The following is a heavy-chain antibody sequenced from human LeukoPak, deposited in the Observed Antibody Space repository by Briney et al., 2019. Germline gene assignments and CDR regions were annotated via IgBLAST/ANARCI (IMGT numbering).Heavy chain of an antibody. CDR3: ARDLRQQLVSGGLDY. CDR1: GFTFSSYG. D-gene: IGHD6-13*01. Sequence: GGSLRLSCAASGFTFSSYGMRGVRQAPGKGLGWVAVIWYDGSNKYYADSVKGRFTISRDNSKNTLYLQMNSLRAEDTAVYYCARDLRQQLVSGGLDYWGQGTLVTVSS. CDR2: IWYDGSNK. J-gene: IGHJ4*02. V-gene: IGHV3-33*01.